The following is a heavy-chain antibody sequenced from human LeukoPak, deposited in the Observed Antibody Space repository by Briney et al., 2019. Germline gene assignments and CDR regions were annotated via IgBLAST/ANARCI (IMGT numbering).Heavy chain of an antibody. CDR1: GGTFSSYA. V-gene: IGHV1-69*06. D-gene: IGHD6-19*01. Sequence: SVKVSCKASGGTFSSYAISWVRQAPGQGLEWMGGIIPIFGTANYAQKFQGRVTITADKSTSTAYMELSSLRSEDTAVYYCARGEQWLADFDYWGQGTLVTVSS. J-gene: IGHJ4*02. CDR2: IIPIFGTA. CDR3: ARGEQWLADFDY.